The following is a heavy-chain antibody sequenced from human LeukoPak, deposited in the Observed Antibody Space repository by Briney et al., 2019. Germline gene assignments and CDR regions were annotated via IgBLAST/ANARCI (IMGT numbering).Heavy chain of an antibody. CDR1: GVSISSYY. V-gene: IGHV4-59*01. D-gene: IGHD5-12*01. J-gene: IGHJ4*02. Sequence: SETLSLTCTVSGVSISSYYWSWLRQPPGKGLEWIGYIYYSGSTNYNPSLKSRVTISVDTSKNQFSLKLSSVTAADTAVYYCARGQRGFPYWGQGTLVTVSS. CDR2: IYYSGST. CDR3: ARGQRGFPY.